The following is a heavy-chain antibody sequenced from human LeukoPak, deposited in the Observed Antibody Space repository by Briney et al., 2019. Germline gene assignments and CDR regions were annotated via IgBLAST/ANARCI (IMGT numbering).Heavy chain of an antibody. CDR1: GFTFSNYG. CDR2: ISYDGSSK. D-gene: IGHD4-17*01. J-gene: IGHJ3*02. V-gene: IGHV3-30*18. Sequence: GGSLRLSCAASGFTFSNYGMHWVRQAPGKGLEWVAVISYDGSSKYYADSVKGRFTISRDNSKNTLYLQMNSLRAEDTAVYYCAKDLFYGDDGAFDIWGQGTMVTVSS. CDR3: AKDLFYGDDGAFDI.